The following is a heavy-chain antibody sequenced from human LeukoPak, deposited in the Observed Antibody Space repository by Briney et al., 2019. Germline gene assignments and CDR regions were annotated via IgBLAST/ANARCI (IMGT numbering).Heavy chain of an antibody. D-gene: IGHD4/OR15-4a*01. CDR1: GFTFSTYA. J-gene: IGHJ3*02. CDR3: ARDRLYAFDI. V-gene: IGHV3-23*01. CDR2: ISTSGRST. Sequence: GGSLRLSCAASGFTFSTYAMSWVRQAPGKGLEWVSTISTSGRSTYYADSVKGRFTISRDNSKNTLFLQMSSLRDEDTAVYYCARDRLYAFDIWGQGTMVTVAS.